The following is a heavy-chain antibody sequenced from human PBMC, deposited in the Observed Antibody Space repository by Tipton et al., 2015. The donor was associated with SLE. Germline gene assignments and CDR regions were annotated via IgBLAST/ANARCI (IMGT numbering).Heavy chain of an antibody. D-gene: IGHD1-26*01. Sequence: SLRLSCAASGFTFSSYGMHWVRQAPGKGLEWVAVISYDGSNKYYADSVKGRFTISRDNSKNTLYLQMNSLRAEDTAVYYCAKDPGGWELPDYWGQGTLVTVSS. CDR3: AKDPGGWELPDY. J-gene: IGHJ4*02. CDR1: GFTFSSYG. CDR2: ISYDGSNK. V-gene: IGHV3-30*18.